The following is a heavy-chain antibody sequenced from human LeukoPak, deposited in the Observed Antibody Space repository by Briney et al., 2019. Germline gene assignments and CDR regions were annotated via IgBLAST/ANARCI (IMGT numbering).Heavy chain of an antibody. CDR3: ARLPDSDYGDYKGVRNFDY. CDR2: INHSGST. J-gene: IGHJ4*02. CDR1: GGSFSGYY. D-gene: IGHD4-17*01. Sequence: SETLSLTCAVYGGSFSGYYWSWIRQPPGKGLEWIGEINHSGSTNYNPSLKSRVTISVDTSKNQFSLKLSSVTAADTAVYYCARLPDSDYGDYKGVRNFDYWGQGTLVTVSS. V-gene: IGHV4-34*01.